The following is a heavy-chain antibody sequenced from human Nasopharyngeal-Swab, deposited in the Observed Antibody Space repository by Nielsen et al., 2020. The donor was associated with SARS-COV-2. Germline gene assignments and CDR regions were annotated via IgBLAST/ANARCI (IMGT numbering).Heavy chain of an antibody. Sequence: GGSLRLSCAASGSTFSGYAMTWVRQAPGQGLEWVSTFYSGGSSTFYAEPVKGRFTISRDNAKNTLYLQMNSLRVEDTAEYYCALSRDYGTFNYWGQGTLVTVSS. CDR3: ALSRDYGTFNY. CDR2: FYSGGSST. J-gene: IGHJ4*02. CDR1: GSTFSGYA. V-gene: IGHV3-23*03. D-gene: IGHD4-17*01.